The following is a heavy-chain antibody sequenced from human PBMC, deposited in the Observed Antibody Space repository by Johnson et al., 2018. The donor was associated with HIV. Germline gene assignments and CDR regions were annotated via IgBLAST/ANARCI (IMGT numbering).Heavy chain of an antibody. CDR3: AREGGDCSSTSWAM. J-gene: IGHJ1*01. V-gene: IGHV3-30-3*01. CDR2: ISYDGSNK. CDR1: GFTVSSNY. Sequence: QVQLVESGGGLIQPGGSLRLSCAASGFTVSSNYMSWVRQAPGKGLEWVAVISYDGSNKFYADSVKGRFTISRDNSKNTLYLQMNSLRTEDTAMYYCAREGGDCSSTSWAMWG. D-gene: IGHD2-2*01.